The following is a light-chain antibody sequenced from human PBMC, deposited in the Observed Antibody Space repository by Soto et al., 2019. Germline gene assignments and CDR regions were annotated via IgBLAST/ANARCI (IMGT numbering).Light chain of an antibody. J-gene: IGLJ1*01. CDR1: SSDIGAYDF. CDR3: TANSGSHKFYV. V-gene: IGLV2-8*01. CDR2: EVT. Sequence: QSALTQPPSASGSPGQSVTIYCTGTSSDIGAYDFVSWYQRRPGTAPKLIIYEVTRRPSVVPDRFSGSKSGNTASLTVSGLQAEDEAGYFCTANSGSHKFYVFGTGPKLTGL.